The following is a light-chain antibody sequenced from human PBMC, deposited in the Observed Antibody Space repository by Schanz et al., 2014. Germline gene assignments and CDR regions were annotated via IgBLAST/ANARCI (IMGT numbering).Light chain of an antibody. CDR3: QQYGDSPYT. J-gene: IGKJ2*01. V-gene: IGKV3-20*01. CDR2: NAS. CDR1: QSVNGRF. Sequence: EIVLTQSPGTLSLSPGERATLSCRASQSVNGRFLAWYQQKPGQAPRLLIYNASKRATGIPARFSGSGSETDFSLTISRVEPEDSAVYYCQQYGDSPYTFGQGTKLEIK.